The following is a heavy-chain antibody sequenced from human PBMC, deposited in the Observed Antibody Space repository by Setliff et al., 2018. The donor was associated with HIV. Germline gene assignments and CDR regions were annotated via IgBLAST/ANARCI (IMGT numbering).Heavy chain of an antibody. CDR1: GGSFSGSY. Sequence: SETLSLTCAVYGGSFSGSYWGWIRQPPGKGLEWIGEINHSGSTNYSPSLKSRVTISLDTSKNQFSLKLTSVTAADTAVYYCARGLSFYDPGGFDYWGQGTLVTVSS. D-gene: IGHD3-22*01. CDR2: INHSGST. CDR3: ARGLSFYDPGGFDY. V-gene: IGHV4-34*01. J-gene: IGHJ4*02.